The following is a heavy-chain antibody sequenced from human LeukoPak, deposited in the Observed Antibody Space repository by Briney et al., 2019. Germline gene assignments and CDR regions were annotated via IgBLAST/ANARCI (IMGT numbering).Heavy chain of an antibody. CDR3: ARGGSYLYNDY. CDR2: IYYSGST. V-gene: IGHV4-59*08. D-gene: IGHD1-26*01. J-gene: IGHJ4*02. CDR1: GGSISSYY. Sequence: SETLSLTCTVSGGSISSYYWSWIRQPPGKGLEWIGYIYYSGSTNYNPSLKSRVTISVDTSKNQFSLKLSSVTAADTAVYYCARGGSYLYNDYWGQGTLVTVSS.